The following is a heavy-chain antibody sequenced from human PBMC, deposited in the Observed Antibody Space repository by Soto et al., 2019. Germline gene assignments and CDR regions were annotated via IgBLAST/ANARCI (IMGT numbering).Heavy chain of an antibody. V-gene: IGHV2-5*02. Sequence: QITLKESGPTLVKPTQTLTVTCTFSGFSLSTSGVGVGWIRQPPGKALEWLALIYWDNDKRYSPSLKSRLTITKDTSKNQVVHTMTNMDPVDTATYYCAHRLCDSSCYWDVGYFDSWGQGTLVTVSS. J-gene: IGHJ4*02. D-gene: IGHD3-22*01. CDR3: AHRLCDSSCYWDVGYFDS. CDR1: GFSLSTSGVG. CDR2: IYWDNDK.